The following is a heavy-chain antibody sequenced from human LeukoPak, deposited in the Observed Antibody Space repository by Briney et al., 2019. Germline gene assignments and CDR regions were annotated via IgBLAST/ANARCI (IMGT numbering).Heavy chain of an antibody. J-gene: IGHJ3*01. CDR3: AIEISRLVIHAFDL. V-gene: IGHV3-30*02. CDR1: GFTFSRYG. D-gene: IGHD3-9*01. CDR2: IQTDGSSK. Sequence: GGSLRLSCVSSGFTFSRYGIHWVRQDPGKGLEWVSFIQTDGSSKYYSDPVKGRFTISRDNPKNTVYLQMNSLSTEDTAVYFCAIEISRLVIHAFDLWGQGTVVTVSS.